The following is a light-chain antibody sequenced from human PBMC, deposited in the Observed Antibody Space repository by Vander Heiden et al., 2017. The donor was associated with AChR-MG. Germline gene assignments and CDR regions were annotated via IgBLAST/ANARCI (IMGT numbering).Light chain of an antibody. CDR1: QSISTY. Sequence: DIQMTQSPSSLPASVGERVSITCRASQSISTYLNWYQLKPGKAPKLLIYATSNLQSWVPSGVNCGGSGTDFTLTISSLQPEDFATYYCQQSHSSPHTFGQGTNLEIK. CDR2: ATS. CDR3: QQSHSSPHT. J-gene: IGKJ2*01. V-gene: IGKV1-39*01.